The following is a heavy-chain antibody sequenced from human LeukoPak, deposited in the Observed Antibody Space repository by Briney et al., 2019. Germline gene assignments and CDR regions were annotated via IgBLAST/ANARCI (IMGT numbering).Heavy chain of an antibody. Sequence: PGGSLRLSCAASGFTFSSYAMSWVRQAPGRGLEWASAISGRDGRTYYTDSVKGRFTISRDNSRDTLYLQMNSLRAEDTAVYYCSTSPSFGSSWYQFNYWGQGTLVTVSS. V-gene: IGHV3-23*01. J-gene: IGHJ4*02. D-gene: IGHD6-13*01. CDR1: GFTFSSYA. CDR2: ISGRDGRT. CDR3: STSPSFGSSWYQFNY.